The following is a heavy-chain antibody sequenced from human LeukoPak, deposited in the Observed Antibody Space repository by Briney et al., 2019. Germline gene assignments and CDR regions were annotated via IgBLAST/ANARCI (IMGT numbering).Heavy chain of an antibody. CDR2: ISGSGGST. V-gene: IGHV3-23*01. J-gene: IGHJ4*02. CDR1: GFTFSSYA. D-gene: IGHD2-2*01. Sequence: GGSLRLSCAASGFTFSSYAMSWVRQAPGKGLEWVSAISGSGGSTYYADSVKGRFTISRDNAKNSLYLQMNSLRADDTAVYYCARDVTALDSWGQGTLVTVSS. CDR3: ARDVTALDS.